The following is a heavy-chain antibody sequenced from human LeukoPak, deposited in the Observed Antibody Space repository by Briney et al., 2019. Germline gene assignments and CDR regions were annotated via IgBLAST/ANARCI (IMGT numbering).Heavy chain of an antibody. D-gene: IGHD3-22*01. J-gene: IGHJ4*02. CDR2: IYPGDSDT. CDR3: ARHDYDSNGYYFNDY. Sequence: GESLKISCKGSGYFFTSYWIGWVRQMPGKGLEWMGIIYPGDSDTTYSPSFKGQVTISVDKSISTAYLQWSSLQASDTAMYYCARHDYDSNGYYFNDYWGQGTLVTVSS. CDR1: GYFFTSYW. V-gene: IGHV5-51*01.